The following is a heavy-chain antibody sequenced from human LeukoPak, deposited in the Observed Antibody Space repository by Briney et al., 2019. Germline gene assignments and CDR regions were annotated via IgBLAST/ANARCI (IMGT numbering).Heavy chain of an antibody. CDR1: GFTFSSYA. V-gene: IGHV3-7*01. Sequence: GGSLRLSCAASGFTFSSYAMSWVRQAPGKGLEWVANIKQDGSEKYYVDSVKGRFTISRDNAKNSLYLQMNSLRAEDTAVYYCARSGRDIVVVPAAIIDYWGQGTLVTVSS. J-gene: IGHJ4*02. CDR2: IKQDGSEK. D-gene: IGHD2-2*02. CDR3: ARSGRDIVVVPAAIIDY.